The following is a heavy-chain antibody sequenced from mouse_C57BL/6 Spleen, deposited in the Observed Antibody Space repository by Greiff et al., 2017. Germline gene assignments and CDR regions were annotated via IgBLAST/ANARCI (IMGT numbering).Heavy chain of an antibody. CDR1: GYTFTSYW. CDR3: ARIPEVRYFDV. J-gene: IGHJ1*03. D-gene: IGHD2-14*01. CDR2: IDPSDSYT. V-gene: IGHV1-59*01. Sequence: QVQLQQPGAELVRPGTSVKLSCKASGYTFTSYWMHWVKQRPGQGLEWIGVIDPSDSYTNYNQKFKGKATLTVDTSSSTAYMQLSSLTSEYSAVYYCARIPEVRYFDVWGTGTTVTVSS.